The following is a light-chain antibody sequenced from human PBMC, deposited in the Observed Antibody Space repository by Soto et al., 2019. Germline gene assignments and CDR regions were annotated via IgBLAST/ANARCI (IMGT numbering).Light chain of an antibody. CDR2: KAS. Sequence: DIQMTQSPSTLSASVGDRVTITCRASQSISSWLAWYQQKPGKAPMLLIYKASSLEGGVPSRFSGSGSGTEFTLTISSLQPDDFATYYCQQYHYSSPTFGQGTKLEIK. V-gene: IGKV1-5*03. CDR1: QSISSW. J-gene: IGKJ2*01. CDR3: QQYHYSSPT.